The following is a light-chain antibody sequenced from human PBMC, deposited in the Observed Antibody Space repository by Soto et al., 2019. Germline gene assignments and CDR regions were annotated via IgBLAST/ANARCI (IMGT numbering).Light chain of an antibody. CDR3: QHYNKWPPWT. Sequence: EIVMRQSPATLSVSPGERAALSCRASQSVSSNLAWYQQKPGQPSRLLIYGASTRATGIPARFSGSGSGTEFTLTISSLQSEDSAVYYCQHYNKWPPWTFGQGTKV. J-gene: IGKJ1*01. CDR1: QSVSSN. V-gene: IGKV3-15*01. CDR2: GAS.